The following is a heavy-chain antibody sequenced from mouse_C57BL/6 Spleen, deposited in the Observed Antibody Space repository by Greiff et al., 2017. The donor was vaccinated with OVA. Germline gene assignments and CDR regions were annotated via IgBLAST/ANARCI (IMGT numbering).Heavy chain of an antibody. CDR1: GFTFSDYG. V-gene: IGHV5-17*01. D-gene: IGHD1-2*01. Sequence: EVKVVESGGGLVKPGGSLKLSCAASGFTFSDYGMHWVRQAPEKGLEWVAYISSGSSTIYYADTVKGRFTISRDNAKNTLFLQMTSLRSEDTAMYYCARDGATAWYFDVWGTGTTVTVSS. CDR3: ARDGATAWYFDV. CDR2: ISSGSSTI. J-gene: IGHJ1*03.